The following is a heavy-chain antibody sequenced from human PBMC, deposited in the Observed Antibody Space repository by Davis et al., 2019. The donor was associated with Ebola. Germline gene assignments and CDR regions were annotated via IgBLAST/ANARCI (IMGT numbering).Heavy chain of an antibody. V-gene: IGHV3-7*01. J-gene: IGHJ4*02. Sequence: GESLKISCAGSEFTFSSYSMNWVRQAPGKGLEWVANIKQDGSETYYVDSVKGRFTISRDNAKNSLFLQMNGLTVDDTAVYYCVRGAGWLLDYWGQGTLVTVSS. D-gene: IGHD5-12*01. CDR2: IKQDGSET. CDR1: EFTFSSYS. CDR3: VRGAGWLLDY.